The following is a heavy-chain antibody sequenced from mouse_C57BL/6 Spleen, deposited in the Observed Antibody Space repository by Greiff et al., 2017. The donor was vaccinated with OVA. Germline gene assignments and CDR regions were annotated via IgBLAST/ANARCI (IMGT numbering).Heavy chain of an antibody. V-gene: IGHV1-64*01. Sequence: QVQLQQPGAELVKPGASVKLSCKASGYTFTSYWMHWVKQRPGQGLEWIGMIHPNSGSTNYNEKFKSKATLTVDKSSSTAYMQLSSLTSEDSAVYYCARSGTYDYDETWFAYWGQGTLVTVSA. D-gene: IGHD2-4*01. CDR3: ARSGTYDYDETWFAY. CDR2: IHPNSGST. J-gene: IGHJ3*01. CDR1: GYTFTSYW.